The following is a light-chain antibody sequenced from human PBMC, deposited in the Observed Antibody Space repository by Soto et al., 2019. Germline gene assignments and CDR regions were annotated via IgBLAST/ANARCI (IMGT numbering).Light chain of an antibody. Sequence: QSVLTQPRSVSGSPGQSVTISCTGTSCDVGGHNFVSWYQQYPGKAPKLTIYDVSRRPSGVPDRFSGSKSGNTASLTISGLQAEDEADYYCCSCAGSYNWVFGGGTKLTVL. J-gene: IGLJ3*02. CDR3: CSCAGSYNWV. V-gene: IGLV2-11*01. CDR2: DVS. CDR1: SCDVGGHNF.